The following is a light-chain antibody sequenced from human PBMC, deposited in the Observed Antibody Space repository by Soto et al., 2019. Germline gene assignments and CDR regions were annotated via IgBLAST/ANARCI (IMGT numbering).Light chain of an antibody. CDR1: QSLVYSDGNAY. J-gene: IGKJ2*01. Sequence: DVVLTQSPLSLPVSLGQPASISCKSSQSLVYSDGNAYLSWFQQRPGQSPRRLIYKASNRDSGVPDRFSGSGSGPDFTLKVSRVEAEDVGVYYCMQGTHWPPVTCGQWTKLEIK. V-gene: IGKV2-30*01. CDR2: KAS. CDR3: MQGTHWPPVT.